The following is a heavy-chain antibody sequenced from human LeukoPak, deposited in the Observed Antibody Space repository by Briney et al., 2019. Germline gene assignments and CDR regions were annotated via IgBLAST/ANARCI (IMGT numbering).Heavy chain of an antibody. Sequence: ASVKVSRKASGGTFSSYAISWVRQAPGQGLEWMGRIIPILGIANYAQKFQGRVTITADKSTSTAYMELSSLRSEDTAVYYCAREVQYQLLYYNYWGQGTLVTVSS. CDR3: AREVQYQLLYYNY. V-gene: IGHV1-69*04. CDR2: IIPILGIA. CDR1: GGTFSSYA. D-gene: IGHD2-2*02. J-gene: IGHJ4*02.